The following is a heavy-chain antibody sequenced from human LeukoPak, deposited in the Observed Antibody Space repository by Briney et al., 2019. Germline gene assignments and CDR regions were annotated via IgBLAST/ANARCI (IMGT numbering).Heavy chain of an antibody. CDR2: MNPNSGNT. Sequence: ASVKVSCKASGYTFTSYAINWVRQATGQGLEWMGWMNPNSGNTGYAQKFQGRVTMTRNTSISTAYMELSSLRSEDTAVYYCARRRIAVAGTVGYYYGMDVWGQGTTVTVSS. CDR3: ARRRIAVAGTVGYYYGMDV. CDR1: GYTFTSYA. V-gene: IGHV1-8*01. J-gene: IGHJ6*02. D-gene: IGHD6-19*01.